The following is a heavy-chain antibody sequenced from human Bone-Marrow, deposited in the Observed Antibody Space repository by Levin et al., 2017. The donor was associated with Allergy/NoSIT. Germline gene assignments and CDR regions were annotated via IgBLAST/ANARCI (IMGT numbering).Heavy chain of an antibody. D-gene: IGHD2-15*01. J-gene: IGHJ4*02. CDR2: IKSKTDGGTT. V-gene: IGHV3-15*01. Sequence: GESLKISCAASGFTFSNAWMSWVRQAPGKGLEWVGRIKSKTDGGTTDYAAPVKGRFTISRDDSKNTLYLQMNSLKTEDTAVYYCTTDRRYCSGGSCYSFDYWGQGTLVTVSS. CDR1: GFTFSNAW. CDR3: TTDRRYCSGGSCYSFDY.